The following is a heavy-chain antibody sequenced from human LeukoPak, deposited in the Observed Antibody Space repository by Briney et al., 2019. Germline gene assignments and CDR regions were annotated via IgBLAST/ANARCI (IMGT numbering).Heavy chain of an antibody. CDR3: AREYSRSYYSGFDY. V-gene: IGHV3-21*01. CDR1: GFTFSSYS. CDR2: ISSSSSYI. J-gene: IGHJ4*02. Sequence: GGSLRLSCAASGFTFSSYSMNWVRQAPGKGLEWVSSISSSSSYIYYADSVKGRFTISRDNAKNSLYLQMNSLRSEDTAVYYCAREYSRSYYSGFDYWGQGTLVTVSS. D-gene: IGHD3-22*01.